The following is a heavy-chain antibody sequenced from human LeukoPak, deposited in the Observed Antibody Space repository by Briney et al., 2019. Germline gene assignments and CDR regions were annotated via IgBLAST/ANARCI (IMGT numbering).Heavy chain of an antibody. D-gene: IGHD3-22*01. CDR3: ARDILGYDSSGYSPSWFDP. V-gene: IGHV4-30-2*01. CDR1: GGSISSGGYS. CDR2: IYHSGST. J-gene: IGHJ5*02. Sequence: NTSETLSLTCAVSGGSISSGGYSWSWIRQPPGKGLEWIGYIYHSGSTYYNPSLKSRVTISVDRSKNQFSLKLSSVTAADTAVYYCARDILGYDSSGYSPSWFDPWGQGTLVTVSS.